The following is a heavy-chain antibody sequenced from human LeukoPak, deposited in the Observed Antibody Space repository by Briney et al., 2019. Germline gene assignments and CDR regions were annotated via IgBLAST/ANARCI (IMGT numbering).Heavy chain of an antibody. Sequence: HPGGSLRLSCAVSGFTLSDYWMSWVRQAPGKGLEWVANIKLDGSERYYVDSVKGRFTISRDNAKNSLYLQMNSLRAEDTAVYYCARKGEAGQLVPRSYYGMDVWGQGTTVTVSS. CDR2: IKLDGSER. J-gene: IGHJ6*02. V-gene: IGHV3-7*01. D-gene: IGHD6-13*01. CDR1: GFTLSDYW. CDR3: ARKGEAGQLVPRSYYGMDV.